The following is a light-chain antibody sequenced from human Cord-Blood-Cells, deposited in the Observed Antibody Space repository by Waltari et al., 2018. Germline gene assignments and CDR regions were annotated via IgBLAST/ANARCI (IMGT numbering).Light chain of an antibody. V-gene: IGKV3-15*01. Sequence: ELVMTQSPATLSVSPGERATLSCRASQSVSSNLAWYQKKPGQAPRLLIYGASTRATGIPARFSGSGSGTEFTLTISSLQSEDFAVYYCQQYNNWPHTFGQGTKLEIK. CDR2: GAS. CDR1: QSVSSN. J-gene: IGKJ2*01. CDR3: QQYNNWPHT.